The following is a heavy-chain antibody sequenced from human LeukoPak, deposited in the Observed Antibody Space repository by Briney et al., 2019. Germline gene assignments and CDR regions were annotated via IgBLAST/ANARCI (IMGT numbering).Heavy chain of an antibody. CDR2: IYYSGST. CDR3: ARDVEFYGDYGMDV. CDR1: GGSISSGGYY. D-gene: IGHD4-17*01. V-gene: IGHV4-31*03. Sequence: PSETLSLTCTVSGGSISSGGYYWSWIRQHPGKGLEWIGYIYYSGSTYYNPSLKSRVTISVDTSKNQFSLKLSSVTAADTAVYYCARDVEFYGDYGMDVWGQGTTVTVSS. J-gene: IGHJ6*02.